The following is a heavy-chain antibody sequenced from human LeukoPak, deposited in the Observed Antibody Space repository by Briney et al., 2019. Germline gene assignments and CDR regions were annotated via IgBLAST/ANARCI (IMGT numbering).Heavy chain of an antibody. D-gene: IGHD2-8*01. CDR1: GFNFRNYW. J-gene: IGHJ4*02. V-gene: IGHV3-7*01. Sequence: GGSLRLSCAASGFNFRNYWMSWVRQAPGKGLEWVANIKQDGIEIYYVDSVKGRFTISRDNAKSSLFLQMNDLRAEDTAVYYCAKGGRGNGEVYWGQGTLVTVSS. CDR2: IKQDGIEI. CDR3: AKGGRGNGEVY.